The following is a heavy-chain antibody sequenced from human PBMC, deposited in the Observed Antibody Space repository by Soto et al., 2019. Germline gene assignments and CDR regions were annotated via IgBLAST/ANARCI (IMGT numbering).Heavy chain of an antibody. D-gene: IGHD6-19*01. CDR2: ISWNSGSI. V-gene: IGHV3-9*01. J-gene: IGHJ4*02. CDR3: AKDLSDWSKIPDY. CDR1: GFTFDDYA. Sequence: EVQLVESGGGLVQPGRSLRLSCAASGFTFDDYAMHWVRQAPGKGLEWVSGISWNSGSIGYADSVKGRFTISRDNAKNSLYLQMNSLRAEDTALYYCAKDLSDWSKIPDYWGQGTLVTVSS.